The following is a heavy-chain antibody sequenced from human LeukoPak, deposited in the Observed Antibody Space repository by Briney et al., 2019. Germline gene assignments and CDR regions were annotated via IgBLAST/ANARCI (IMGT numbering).Heavy chain of an antibody. CDR1: GGSISSSSAY. D-gene: IGHD5-18*01. J-gene: IGHJ4*02. V-gene: IGHV4-39*01. Sequence: SETLSLTCTVSGGSISSSSAYWGWIRQPPGKGLEWIGSIYYSKNMYYNPSLKSRVTISADTSKNQFSLTLGSVSATDTAVYYCVSPRGFSYGYFDYWGQGTLVTVSS. CDR2: IYYSKNM. CDR3: VSPRGFSYGYFDY.